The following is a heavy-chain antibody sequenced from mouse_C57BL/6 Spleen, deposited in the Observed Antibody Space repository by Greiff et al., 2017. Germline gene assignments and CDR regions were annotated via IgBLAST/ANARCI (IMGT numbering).Heavy chain of an antibody. CDR3: AREGAYDYEDAY. CDR1: GYTFTSYW. D-gene: IGHD2-4*01. CDR2: IHPNSGST. J-gene: IGHJ3*01. Sequence: QVQLQQPGAELVKPGASVKLSCKASGYTFTSYWMHWVKQRPGQGLEWIGMIHPNSGSTNYNEKFKSKATLTVDKSSSTAYMQLSSLTSEDSAVYYCAREGAYDYEDAYWGQGTLVTVSA. V-gene: IGHV1-64*01.